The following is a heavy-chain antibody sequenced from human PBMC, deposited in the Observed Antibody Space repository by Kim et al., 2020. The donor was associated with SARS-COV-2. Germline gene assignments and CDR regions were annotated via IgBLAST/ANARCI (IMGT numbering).Heavy chain of an antibody. V-gene: IGHV4-34*01. CDR2: SNHSCST. CDR1: GGSFSGYY. CDR3: ARNPNSVYSSGWYVGIVY. D-gene: IGHD6-19*01. Sequence: SETLSLTCAVYGGSFSGYYWNWGRQPPGKGLGLGWESNHSCSTNYNPSLKIGVTISVDTTKNQFSLKLSSVTAAATAVYYCARNPNSVYSSGWYVGIVYWGQGTLVTVSS. J-gene: IGHJ4*02.